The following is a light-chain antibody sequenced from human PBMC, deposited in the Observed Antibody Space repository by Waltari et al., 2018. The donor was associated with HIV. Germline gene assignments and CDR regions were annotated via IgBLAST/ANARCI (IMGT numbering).Light chain of an antibody. CDR1: RSNTGAGYD. CDR2: GNS. V-gene: IGLV1-40*01. Sequence: QSVLTQPPSVSGAPGQRVTIPCTGSRSNTGAGYDVHWYQQLPGTAPKLLIYGNSNRPSGVPDRFSGSKSGTSASLAITGLQAEDEADYYCQSYDSSLSGPWVFGGGTKLTVL. CDR3: QSYDSSLSGPWV. J-gene: IGLJ3*02.